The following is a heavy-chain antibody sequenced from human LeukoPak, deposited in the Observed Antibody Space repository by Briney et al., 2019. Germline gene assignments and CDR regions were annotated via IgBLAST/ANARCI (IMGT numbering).Heavy chain of an antibody. CDR2: FDPEDGET. CDR3: AIPGGSSRDFDY. Sequence: VASVKVSCKVSGYTLTELSMHWVRQAPGKGLEWMGGFDPEDGETIYAQKFQGRVTMTEDTSTDTAYMELISLRSEDTAVYYCAIPGGSSRDFDYWGQGTLVTVSS. D-gene: IGHD6-13*01. V-gene: IGHV1-24*01. CDR1: GYTLTELS. J-gene: IGHJ4*02.